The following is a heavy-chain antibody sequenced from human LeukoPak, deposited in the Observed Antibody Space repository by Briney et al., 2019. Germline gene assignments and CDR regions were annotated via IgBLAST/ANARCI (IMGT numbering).Heavy chain of an antibody. J-gene: IGHJ5*02. Sequence: SETLSLTCAVYGGSFSGYYWSWIRQPPGKGLEWIGEINHSGSTNYNPSLKGRVTISVDTSKNQFSLKLSSVTAADTAVYYCARHPAYYDFWSGYRYPNWFDPWGQGTLVTVSS. CDR2: INHSGST. CDR1: GGSFSGYY. CDR3: ARHPAYYDFWSGYRYPNWFDP. D-gene: IGHD3-3*01. V-gene: IGHV4-34*01.